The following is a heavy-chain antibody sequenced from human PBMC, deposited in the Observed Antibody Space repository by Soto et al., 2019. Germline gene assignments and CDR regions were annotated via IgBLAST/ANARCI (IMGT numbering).Heavy chain of an antibody. CDR1: GYTFTSYG. V-gene: IGHV1-18*01. J-gene: IGHJ5*02. CDR3: ARGVAAAVVANWFDP. CDR2: ISAYNGNT. Sequence: ASVKVSCKASGYTFTSYGISWVRQAPGQGLEWMGWISAYNGNTNYAQKLQGRVTTTTDTSTSTAYMELRSLRSDDTAVYYCARGVAAAVVANWFDPWGQGTLVTV. D-gene: IGHD6-13*01.